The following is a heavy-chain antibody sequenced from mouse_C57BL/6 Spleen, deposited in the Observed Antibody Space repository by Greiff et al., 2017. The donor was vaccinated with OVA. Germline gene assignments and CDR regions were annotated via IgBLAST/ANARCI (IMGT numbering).Heavy chain of an antibody. Sequence: VQLQESGAELVRPGASVTLSCKASGYTFTDYEMHWVKQTPVHGLEWIGAIDPETGGTAYNQKFKGKAILTADKSSSTAYMELRSLTSEDSAVYYCTMGVDYWGQGTSVTVSS. J-gene: IGHJ4*01. CDR1: GYTFTDYE. CDR2: IDPETGGT. CDR3: TMGVDY. V-gene: IGHV1-15*01.